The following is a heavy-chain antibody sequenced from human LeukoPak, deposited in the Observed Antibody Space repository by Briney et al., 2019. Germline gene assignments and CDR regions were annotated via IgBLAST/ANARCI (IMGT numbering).Heavy chain of an antibody. CDR2: ISGSGGST. V-gene: IGHV3-23*01. Sequence: GGSLRLSCAASGFTFSSYAMSWVRQAPGKGLEWVSGISGSGGSTYYADSVKGRFTISRDNSKDTLYLQMNSLRAEDTAVYYCAKERDGYFYGQFDYWGQGTLVTVSS. CDR1: GFTFSSYA. D-gene: IGHD5-18*01. CDR3: AKERDGYFYGQFDY. J-gene: IGHJ4*02.